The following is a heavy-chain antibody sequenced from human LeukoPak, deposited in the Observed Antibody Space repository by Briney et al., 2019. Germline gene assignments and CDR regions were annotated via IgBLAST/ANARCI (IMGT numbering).Heavy chain of an antibody. Sequence: PGGSLRLSCAASGFTFSSYGMHWVRQAPGKGLEWVAVISYDGSNKYYADSVKGRFTISRDNSKNTLYLQMNSLRAEDTAVYYCAKAEKSGSYPRSWGQGTMVTVSS. CDR2: ISYDGSNK. J-gene: IGHJ3*01. CDR1: GFTFSSYG. D-gene: IGHD1-26*01. CDR3: AKAEKSGSYPRS. V-gene: IGHV3-30*18.